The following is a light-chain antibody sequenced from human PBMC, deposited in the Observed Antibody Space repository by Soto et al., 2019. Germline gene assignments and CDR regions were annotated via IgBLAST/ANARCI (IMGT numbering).Light chain of an antibody. CDR3: SSYAGSNVV. J-gene: IGLJ2*01. CDR1: SSDIGSYNY. Sequence: QSALTQPPSASGSPGQSVTISCTGTSSDIGSYNYVSWYQQHPGKAPKLMIYGVTRRPSGVPDRFSGSKSGNTASLTVSGLQPEDEADYYCSSYAGSNVVFGGGTQLTVL. V-gene: IGLV2-8*01. CDR2: GVT.